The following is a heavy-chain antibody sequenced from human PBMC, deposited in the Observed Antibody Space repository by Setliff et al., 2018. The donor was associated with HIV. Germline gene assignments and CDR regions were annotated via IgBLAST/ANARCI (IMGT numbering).Heavy chain of an antibody. D-gene: IGHD1-7*01. CDR1: GASVSMLGW. V-gene: IGHV4-4*02. Sequence: SETLSLTCTVIGASVSMLGWWGWVRQSPGKRLEWIGEVHDGGTKYNPSLQGRATTSVDRSKNQFSLELRSVTSADTAVYYCVKEGRTSSVFDYWGQGVMVTVSS. CDR3: VKEGRTSSVFDY. J-gene: IGHJ4*02. CDR2: VHDGGT.